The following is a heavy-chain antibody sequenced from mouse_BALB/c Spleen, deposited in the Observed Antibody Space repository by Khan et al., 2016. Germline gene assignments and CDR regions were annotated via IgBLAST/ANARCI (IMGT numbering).Heavy chain of an antibody. CDR1: GFNIKDTY. J-gene: IGHJ4*01. V-gene: IGHV14-3*02. D-gene: IGHD2-1*01. CDR3: ASLNYGNYEEGYTMDY. CDR2: IDPANGNT. Sequence: VQLQQSGAELVKPGASVKLSCTAPGFNIKDTYMHWVKQRPEQGLEWLGRIDPANGNTKYDPKFQGKATITADTSSNTAYLQLSSLTSEDTAVYYCASLNYGNYEEGYTMDYWGQGTSVTVSS.